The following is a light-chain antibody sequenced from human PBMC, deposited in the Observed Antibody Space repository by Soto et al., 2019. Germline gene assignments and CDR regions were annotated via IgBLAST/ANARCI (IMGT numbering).Light chain of an antibody. J-gene: IGKJ4*01. CDR3: QQYYSFPLT. V-gene: IGKV1-9*01. Sequence: IQLTQSPSSLSASVGDRVTITCRASQGISSYLAWYQQKPGEAPKLLIYAASTLQSGVPSRFSGSGSGTDFTLTISSLQPEDFATYYCQQYYSFPLTFGGGTKVDIK. CDR1: QGISSY. CDR2: AAS.